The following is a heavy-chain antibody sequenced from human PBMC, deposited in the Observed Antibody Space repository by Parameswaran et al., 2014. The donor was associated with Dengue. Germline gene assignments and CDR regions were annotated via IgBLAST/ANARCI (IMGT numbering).Heavy chain of an antibody. CDR3: AREAVTTDY. J-gene: IGHJ4*02. V-gene: IGHV3-21*04. CDR2: ISSSSSYI. D-gene: IGHD4-17*01. Sequence: VRQAPGKGLEWVSSISSSSSYIYYADSVRGRFTISRDNAKNSLYLQLNSLRAEDTAVYYCAREAVTTDYWGQGTLVTVSS.